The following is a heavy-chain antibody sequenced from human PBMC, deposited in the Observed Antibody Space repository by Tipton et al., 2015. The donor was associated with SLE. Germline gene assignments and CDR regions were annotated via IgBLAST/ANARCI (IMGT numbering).Heavy chain of an antibody. CDR2: IYTSGTT. J-gene: IGHJ4*02. Sequence: TLSLTCTVSGDSITSGNYYWYWIRQPAGKGLEWIGHIYTSGTTNYNPSLKSRVTISIDTSKNQFSLKLNSVTAADTAVYYCAREDGAVTDRGHFAKWGQGTLVTVSS. V-gene: IGHV4-61*09. D-gene: IGHD2-8*02. CDR3: AREDGAVTDRGHFAK. CDR1: GDSITSGNYY.